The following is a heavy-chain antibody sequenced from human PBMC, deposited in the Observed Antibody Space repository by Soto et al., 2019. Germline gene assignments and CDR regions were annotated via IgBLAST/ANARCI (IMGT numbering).Heavy chain of an antibody. Sequence: SETLCLTCAVSGGSISSSNWWSWGRQPPGKGLEWIGEIYHSGRTNYNPSLKSRGTISGDKYKTPSYLKLSSVTDEDTAVYYCARSGRITMVRGVIITENNWYFDIWGRGHLVT. CDR1: GGSISSSNW. CDR3: ARSGRITMVRGVIITENNWYFDI. V-gene: IGHV4-4*02. CDR2: IYHSGRT. J-gene: IGHJ2*01. D-gene: IGHD3-10*01.